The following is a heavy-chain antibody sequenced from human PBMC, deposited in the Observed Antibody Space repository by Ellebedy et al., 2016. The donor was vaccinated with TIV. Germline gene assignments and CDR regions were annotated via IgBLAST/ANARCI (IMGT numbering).Heavy chain of an antibody. CDR2: IRQDGSEK. J-gene: IGHJ3*02. CDR3: ATDGSYGDYLSPTHAFVI. V-gene: IGHV3-7*01. CDR1: GFSFSSYW. Sequence: GGSLRLSCGASGFSFSSYWMSRVRQAPGKGLEWVANIRQDGSEKYYVDSVKGLFTISRDNAKNSLYLHLNSLRAEDTAMYYCATDGSYGDYLSPTHAFVIWGQGTMVTVSS. D-gene: IGHD4-17*01.